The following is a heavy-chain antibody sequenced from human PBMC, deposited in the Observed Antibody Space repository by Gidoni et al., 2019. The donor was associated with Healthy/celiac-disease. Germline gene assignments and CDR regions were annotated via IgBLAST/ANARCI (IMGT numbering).Heavy chain of an antibody. CDR1: GGSISSYY. J-gene: IGHJ4*02. D-gene: IGHD3-16*02. CDR3: ARVGVMDWGSYRPHPVFYFDY. Sequence: QVQLQESGPGLVKPSETLSLTCTVSGGSISSYYWRWIRQPPGKGLEWIGYIYYSGSTNYNPSLKSRVTISVDTSKNQFSLKLSSVTAADTAVYYCARVGVMDWGSYRPHPVFYFDYWGQGTLVTVSS. V-gene: IGHV4-59*01. CDR2: IYYSGST.